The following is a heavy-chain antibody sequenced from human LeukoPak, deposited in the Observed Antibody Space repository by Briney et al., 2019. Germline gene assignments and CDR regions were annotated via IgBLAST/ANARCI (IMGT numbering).Heavy chain of an antibody. D-gene: IGHD6-19*01. V-gene: IGHV3-73*01. Sequence: GGSLRLSCAASGFTFSTYAMSWVRQAPGKGLEWVGRIRSTANGYATAYAASVKGRFTISRDDSKNTAYLQMDSLKTEDTAVYYCAKDRLSGGWAHDAFDIWGQGTMVTVSS. J-gene: IGHJ3*02. CDR3: AKDRLSGGWAHDAFDI. CDR2: IRSTANGYAT. CDR1: GFTFSTYA.